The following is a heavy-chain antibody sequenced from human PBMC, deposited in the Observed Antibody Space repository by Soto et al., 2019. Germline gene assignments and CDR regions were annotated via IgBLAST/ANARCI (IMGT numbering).Heavy chain of an antibody. CDR1: GFTVRSSY. J-gene: IGHJ5*02. CDR2: MYSGGTT. V-gene: IGHV3-66*01. Sequence: EVQVVESGGGLVQPGGSLRLSCAASGFTVRSSYMSWVRQAPGKGLEWVSSMYSGGTTYYADSVRGRFSISRDNSKNTLFLQMNSVRAEDTAVYYCAREMTAARGGSWGRGALVIVSS. D-gene: IGHD2-21*02. CDR3: AREMTAARGGS.